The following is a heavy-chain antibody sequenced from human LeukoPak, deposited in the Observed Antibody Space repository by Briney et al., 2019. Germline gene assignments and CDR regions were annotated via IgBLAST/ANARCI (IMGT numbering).Heavy chain of an antibody. Sequence: SETLSLTCTVSGGSISRYYWSWIRQPPGKGLEWIGSIYYSGSTNYNPSLKSRVTISVDTSKNQFSLKLNSVTAADTAVYYCAREGTSGDFDYWGQGTLGTVSS. J-gene: IGHJ4*02. CDR2: IYYSGST. CDR3: AREGTSGDFDY. CDR1: GGSISRYY. D-gene: IGHD2-2*01. V-gene: IGHV4-59*01.